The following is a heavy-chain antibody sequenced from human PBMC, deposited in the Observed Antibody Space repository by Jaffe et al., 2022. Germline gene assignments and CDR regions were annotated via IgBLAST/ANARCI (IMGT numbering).Heavy chain of an antibody. J-gene: IGHJ3*02. Sequence: EVQLVESGGGLVQPGGSLRLSCAASGFTFSSYSMNWVRQAPGKGLEWVSYISSSSSTIYYADSVKGRFTISRDNAKNSLYLQMNSLRAEDTAVYYCARDPDDYGDYMGAFDIWGQGTMVTVSS. V-gene: IGHV3-48*01. CDR1: GFTFSSYS. D-gene: IGHD4-17*01. CDR2: ISSSSSTI. CDR3: ARDPDDYGDYMGAFDI.